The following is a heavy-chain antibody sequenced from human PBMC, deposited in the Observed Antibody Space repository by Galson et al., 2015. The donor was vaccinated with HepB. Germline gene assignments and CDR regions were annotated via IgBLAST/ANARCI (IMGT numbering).Heavy chain of an antibody. Sequence: PALVKPTQTLTLPCTVPGFSLSNARMGVSWIRQPPGKALEWLAHIFSNDEKSYSTSLKRRLTISKDTSKSQVVLTMTNMDPVDTATYYCARATYYDYIWGSSGWWFDPWGQGTLVTVSS. J-gene: IGHJ5*02. D-gene: IGHD3-16*01. CDR3: ARATYYDYIWGSSGWWFDP. V-gene: IGHV2-26*01. CDR1: GFSLSNARMG. CDR2: IFSNDEK.